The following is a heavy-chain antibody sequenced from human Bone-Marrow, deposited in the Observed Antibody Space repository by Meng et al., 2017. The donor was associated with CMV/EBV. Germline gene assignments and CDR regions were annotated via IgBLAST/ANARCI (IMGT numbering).Heavy chain of an antibody. D-gene: IGHD2-2*01. Sequence: GVLKISCAASGFTVSSNYMSWVRQAPGKGLEWVSVIYSGGSTYYADSVKGRFTISRDNSKNTLYLQMNSLRAEDTAVYYCARDDIVGVPAATPHVPTYYYYGMDVWGQGTTVTVSS. J-gene: IGHJ6*02. CDR2: IYSGGST. V-gene: IGHV3-53*01. CDR1: GFTVSSNY. CDR3: ARDDIVGVPAATPHVPTYYYYGMDV.